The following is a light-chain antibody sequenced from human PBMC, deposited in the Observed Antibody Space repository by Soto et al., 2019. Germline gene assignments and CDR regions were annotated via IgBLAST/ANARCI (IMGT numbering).Light chain of an antibody. CDR1: QDISSW. V-gene: IGKV1D-12*01. J-gene: IGKJ2*01. Sequence: DIQMTQSPSSVSASVGDRVTITCRASQDISSWLAWYQQKPGKAPKLLIYAASSLQSGVPPRFSGSGSGTDFTLTISSLQPEDFATYYCQQANSFPYTFCQGTKVYIK. CDR3: QQANSFPYT. CDR2: AAS.